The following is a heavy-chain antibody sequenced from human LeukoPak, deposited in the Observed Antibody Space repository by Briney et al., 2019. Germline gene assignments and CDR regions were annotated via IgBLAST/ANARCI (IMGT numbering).Heavy chain of an antibody. CDR3: ARTAYSDYSLGF. V-gene: IGHV3-23*01. Sequence: GGSLRLSCAASGFTFSSYAMSWVRQAPGKGLEWVSTILGSGAGTYYADSVKGRFTISRDNAKNTLYLQINSLRAEDTAVYYCARTAYSDYSLGFWGQGTLVTVSS. J-gene: IGHJ4*02. CDR1: GFTFSSYA. D-gene: IGHD5-12*01. CDR2: ILGSGAGT.